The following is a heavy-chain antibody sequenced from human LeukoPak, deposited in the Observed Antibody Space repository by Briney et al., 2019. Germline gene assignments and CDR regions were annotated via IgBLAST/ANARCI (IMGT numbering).Heavy chain of an antibody. J-gene: IGHJ5*02. CDR1: GFTFSSYT. D-gene: IGHD3-9*01. V-gene: IGHV3-21*01. Sequence: GGSLRLSCAASGFTFSSYTMSWVRQAPGKGLEWVSSISSDSNYIYYADSVKGRLTISRDNAWNSLYLQMNSLRAEDTAVYYCARKENILTGYYDHWGQGTLVTVSS. CDR3: ARKENILTGYYDH. CDR2: ISSDSNYI.